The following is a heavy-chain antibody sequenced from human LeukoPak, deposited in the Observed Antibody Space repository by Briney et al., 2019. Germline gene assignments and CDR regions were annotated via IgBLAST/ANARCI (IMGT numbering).Heavy chain of an antibody. D-gene: IGHD6-19*01. CDR3: ARGDSSGWWDY. CDR1: GGSIGSYY. CDR2: IYYSGST. V-gene: IGHV4-59*01. J-gene: IGHJ4*02. Sequence: SETLSLTCTVSGGSIGSYYWSWIRQPPGKGLEWIGYIYYSGSTNYNPSLKSRVTISVDTSKNQFSLKLSSVTAADTAVYYCARGDSSGWWDYWGQGTLVTVSS.